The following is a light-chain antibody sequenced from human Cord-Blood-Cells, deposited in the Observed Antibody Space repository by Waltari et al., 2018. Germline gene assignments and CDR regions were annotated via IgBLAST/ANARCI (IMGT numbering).Light chain of an antibody. Sequence: DIQMTQSPSTLSASVGDRVTITCRASPSISSWLAWYQQNPGKAPKLLIYDASSLESGVPSRFSGSGSGTEFTLTISSLQPDDFATYYCQQYNSYSPYTFGQGTKLEIK. V-gene: IGKV1-5*01. CDR2: DAS. J-gene: IGKJ2*01. CDR3: QQYNSYSPYT. CDR1: PSISSW.